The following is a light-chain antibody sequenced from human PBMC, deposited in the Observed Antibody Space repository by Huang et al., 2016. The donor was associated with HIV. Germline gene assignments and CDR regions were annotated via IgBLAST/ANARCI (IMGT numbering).Light chain of an antibody. Sequence: EIVLTHSPATLSLSPGERATLSCRASHNVHSFLVWYQHKPGQAPRLLMYDASNRATGIPARFKGSGSGTDFTLTINNLQSEDSAVYYCHQRSGWPLTFGGGTKVEI. J-gene: IGKJ4*01. CDR2: DAS. CDR3: HQRSGWPLT. V-gene: IGKV3-11*01. CDR1: HNVHSF.